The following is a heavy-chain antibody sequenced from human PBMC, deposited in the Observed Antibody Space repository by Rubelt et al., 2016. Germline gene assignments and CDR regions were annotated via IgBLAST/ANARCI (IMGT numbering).Heavy chain of an antibody. Sequence: QLQLQESGPGLVKPSETLSLTCTVSGGSISSSSYYWGWIRQPPGKGLEWIGSIYYSGSTYNNPSLKSRVTISADTSKKQISLKLNSVTAADTAGDYCARCRFCSGGSCETDNWGQGTLVSVSS. V-gene: IGHV4-39*01. D-gene: IGHD2-15*01. CDR3: ARCRFCSGGSCETDN. CDR1: GGSISSSSYY. J-gene: IGHJ4*02. CDR2: IYYSGST.